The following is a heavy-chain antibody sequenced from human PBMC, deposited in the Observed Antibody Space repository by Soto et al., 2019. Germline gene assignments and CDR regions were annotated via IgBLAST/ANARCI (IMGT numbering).Heavy chain of an antibody. Sequence: PSETLSLTCAVYGGSFSGYYWSWIRQPPGKGLEWIGEINHSGSTNYNPSLKSRVTISVDTSKNQFSLKLSSVTAADTAVYYCASGTYHWNSHRDIQDYYDMDVWGKGTTVTVSS. CDR3: ASGTYHWNSHRDIQDYYDMDV. J-gene: IGHJ6*03. D-gene: IGHD1-1*01. CDR1: GGSFSGYY. CDR2: INHSGST. V-gene: IGHV4-34*01.